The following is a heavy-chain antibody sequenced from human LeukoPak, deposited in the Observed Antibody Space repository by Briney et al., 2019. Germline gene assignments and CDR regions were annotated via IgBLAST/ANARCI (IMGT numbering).Heavy chain of an antibody. CDR2: INTNTGNP. CDR1: GYTFTSYA. CDR3: ARGVRVGATPSYYFDY. V-gene: IGHV7-4-1*02. D-gene: IGHD1-26*01. J-gene: IGHJ4*02. Sequence: ASVKVSCKASGYTFTSYAMNWVRQAPGQGLEWMGWINTNTGNPTYAQGFTGRFVFSLDTSVSTAYLQISSLKAEDTAVYYCARGVRVGATPSYYFDYWGQGTLVTVSS.